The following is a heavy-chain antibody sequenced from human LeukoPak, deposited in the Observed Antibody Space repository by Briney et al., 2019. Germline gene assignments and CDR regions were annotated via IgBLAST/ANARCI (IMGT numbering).Heavy chain of an antibody. CDR2: ISYDGSNK. CDR1: GFTFSSYA. Sequence: GRSLRLSCAASGFTFSSYAMHWVRQAPGKGLEWVAVISYDGSNKYYADSVKGRFTISRENSKNTLYLQMNSLRAEDTVVYYCATSGGSYWSWGQGTLVTVSS. J-gene: IGHJ5*02. V-gene: IGHV3-30*04. CDR3: ATSGGSYWS. D-gene: IGHD1-26*01.